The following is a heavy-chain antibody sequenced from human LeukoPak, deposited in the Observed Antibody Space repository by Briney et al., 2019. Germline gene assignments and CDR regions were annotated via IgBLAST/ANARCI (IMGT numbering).Heavy chain of an antibody. J-gene: IGHJ4*02. V-gene: IGHV3-74*01. CDR2: INSDGSNT. Sequence: PGGSLRLSCAASGFTFSSYWMHWVRQAPGKGLVWVSRINSDGSNTSYADSVKGRFTISRDNAKNTLYLQMNSLRAEDTAVYYCARWYNWNEDYFDYWGQGTLVTVSS. CDR1: GFTFSSYW. CDR3: ARWYNWNEDYFDY. D-gene: IGHD1-20*01.